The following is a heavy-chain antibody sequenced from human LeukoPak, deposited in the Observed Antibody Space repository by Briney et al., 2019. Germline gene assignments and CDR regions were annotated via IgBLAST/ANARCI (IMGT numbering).Heavy chain of an antibody. D-gene: IGHD4-23*01. CDR3: ARFNLDYGGNSNWFDP. V-gene: IGHV5-51*01. CDR1: GYSFTSYW. Sequence: GESLKISCKGSGYSFTSYWIGWVRQLPGKGLEWMGIIYPGDSDTRYSPSFQGQVTISADKSISTAYLQWSSLKASDIAMYYCARFNLDYGGNSNWFDPWGQGTLVTVSS. J-gene: IGHJ5*02. CDR2: IYPGDSDT.